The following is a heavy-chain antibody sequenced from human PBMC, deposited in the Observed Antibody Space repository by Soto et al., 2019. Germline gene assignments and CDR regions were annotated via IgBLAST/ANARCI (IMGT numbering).Heavy chain of an antibody. CDR1: GGSISSGGYS. CDR3: AREAAVRDYGMDV. CDR2: IYHSGST. V-gene: IGHV4-30-2*01. J-gene: IGHJ6*04. Sequence: PSETLSLTCAVSGGSISSGGYSWSWIRQPPGKGLEWIGYIYHSGSTYYNPSLKSRVTISVDRSKNQFSLKLSSVTAADTAVYYCAREAAVRDYGMDVWGKGTTVTVSS. D-gene: IGHD6-25*01.